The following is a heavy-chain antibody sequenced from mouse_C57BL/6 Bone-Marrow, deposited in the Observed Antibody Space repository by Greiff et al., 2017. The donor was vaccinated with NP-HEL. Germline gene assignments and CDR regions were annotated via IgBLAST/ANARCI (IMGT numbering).Heavy chain of an antibody. Sequence: QVHVKQPGAELVRPGSSVKLSCKASGYTFTSYWMDWVKQRPGQGLEWIGNIYPSDSETHYNQKFKDKATLTVDKSSSTAYMQLSSLTSEDSAVYYCARGEGYYAMDYWGQGTSVTVSS. CDR3: ARGEGYYAMDY. CDR1: GYTFTSYW. V-gene: IGHV1-61*01. CDR2: IYPSDSET. J-gene: IGHJ4*01.